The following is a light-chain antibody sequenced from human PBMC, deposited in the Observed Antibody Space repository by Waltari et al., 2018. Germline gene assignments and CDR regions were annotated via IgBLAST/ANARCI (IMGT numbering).Light chain of an antibody. CDR2: DVS. CDR1: QSVRNY. V-gene: IGKV3-11*01. J-gene: IGKJ5*01. CDR3: QQRRNLPIT. Sequence: EIVLTQSPATLSLSPGERATLPCRASQSVRNYLAWYQQKPGQAPRLIIYDVSYRATAIPARFSGSGSGTDFTLTISSLEPEDFAVYYCQQRRNLPITFGQGTRLEIK.